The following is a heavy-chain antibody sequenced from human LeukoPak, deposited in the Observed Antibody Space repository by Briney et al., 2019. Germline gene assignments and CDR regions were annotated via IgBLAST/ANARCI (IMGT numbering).Heavy chain of an antibody. J-gene: IGHJ4*02. D-gene: IGHD3-3*01. CDR1: GGSLSSYK. Sequence: SETLSLTCTVSGGSLSSYKWSWIRQSPGKGLEWIGYIDYSGSTNYNPSLKSRVSISVDTSKNQFSLKMSSVTAADTAMYYCARVDFWSGYQFDYWGQGTLVTVSS. CDR2: IDYSGST. V-gene: IGHV4-59*01. CDR3: ARVDFWSGYQFDY.